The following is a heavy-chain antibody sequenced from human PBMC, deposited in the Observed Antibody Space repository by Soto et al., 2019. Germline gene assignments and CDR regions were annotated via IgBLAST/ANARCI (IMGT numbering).Heavy chain of an antibody. CDR1: GFNFSSYA. CDR2: ISGSGGST. Sequence: GGSLRLSCAASGFNFSSYAMSWVRQAPGKGLEWVSAISGSGGSTYYADSVKGRFTISRDNSKNTLYLQMNSLRAEDTAVYYCAKGYTAGYSSGWFDYWGQGTLVTVSS. D-gene: IGHD6-19*01. V-gene: IGHV3-23*01. CDR3: AKGYTAGYSSGWFDY. J-gene: IGHJ4*02.